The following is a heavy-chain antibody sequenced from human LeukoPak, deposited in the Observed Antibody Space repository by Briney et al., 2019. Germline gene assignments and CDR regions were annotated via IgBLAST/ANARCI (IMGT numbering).Heavy chain of an antibody. CDR2: ISSSSSTI. D-gene: IGHD6-13*01. J-gene: IGHJ4*02. Sequence: AGGSLRLSCAASGFTFSSYSMNWVRQAPGKGLEWVSYISSSSSTIYYADSVKGRLTISRDNAKNSLYLQMNSLRAEDTAVYYCARDDGSSWYNFDYWGQGTLVTVSS. CDR1: GFTFSSYS. V-gene: IGHV3-48*01. CDR3: ARDDGSSWYNFDY.